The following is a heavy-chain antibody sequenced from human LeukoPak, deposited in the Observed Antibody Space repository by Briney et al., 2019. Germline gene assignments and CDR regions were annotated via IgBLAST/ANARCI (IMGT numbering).Heavy chain of an antibody. V-gene: IGHV3-30*03. CDR2: ISYDGSNK. Sequence: GGSLRLSCTASGVTFSSDGFYWVRQAPGKGLEWVAVISYDGSNKYYADSVKGRFTISRDNSKNTQYLQMNSLRAADSAVYYAETAACLGVYYSFNWFDHWGQGTLVTVSS. J-gene: IGHJ5*02. CDR1: GVTFSSDG. CDR3: ETAACLGVYYSFNWFDH. D-gene: IGHD3-10*01.